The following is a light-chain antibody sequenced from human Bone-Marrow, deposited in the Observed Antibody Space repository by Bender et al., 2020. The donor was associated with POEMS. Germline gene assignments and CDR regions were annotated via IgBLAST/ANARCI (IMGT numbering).Light chain of an antibody. CDR3: SAWDDSLSGWV. CDR2: SDN. V-gene: IGLV1-44*01. J-gene: IGLJ3*02. Sequence: QSVLNQSPSASGTPGQRVTISCSGSKSNIGTNTVSWYHHLPGTAPELLIYSDNLRPSGVPDRFSGSKSGTSASLAISELQSEDEALYYCSAWDDSLSGWVFGGGTKLTVL. CDR1: KSNIGTNT.